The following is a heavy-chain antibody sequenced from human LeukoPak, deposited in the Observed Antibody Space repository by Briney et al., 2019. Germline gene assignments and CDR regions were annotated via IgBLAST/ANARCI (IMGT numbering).Heavy chain of an antibody. D-gene: IGHD3-10*01. CDR1: GFSLSTSGVG. Sequence: KQSGPTLVNPTQTLTLTCTFSGFSLSTSGVGVAWIRQPPGKALEWLALIYWNDDKRYSPSLKSRLTITKDTSKNQVVLTMTNMDPVDTATYYCAHLYGSGTYYINGGLDWFDPWGQGTLVTVSS. CDR2: IYWNDDK. CDR3: AHLYGSGTYYINGGLDWFDP. J-gene: IGHJ5*02. V-gene: IGHV2-5*01.